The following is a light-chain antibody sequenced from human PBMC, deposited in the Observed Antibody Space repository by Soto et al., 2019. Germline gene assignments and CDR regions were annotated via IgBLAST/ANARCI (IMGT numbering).Light chain of an antibody. V-gene: IGKV2-30*02. CDR1: QSLVHSNGYTY. CDR3: MQGTHWPWT. CDR2: LVS. Sequence: IEMKKNQLCVPVTRRQPASISCRTSQSLVHSNGYTYLNWFQQRPGQSPRRLIYLVSDRDSGVPDRFSGSGSGTDFTLKISRVEAEDVGVYYCMQGTHWPWTFGQGTKVDIK. J-gene: IGKJ1*01.